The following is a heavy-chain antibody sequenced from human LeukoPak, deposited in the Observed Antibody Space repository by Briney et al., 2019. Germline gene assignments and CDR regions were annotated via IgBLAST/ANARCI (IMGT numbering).Heavy chain of an antibody. CDR2: IYPSDSDT. Sequence: GESLEISCKSSGYSFTTHWIGWGRQVPGKGLEWMGIIYPSDSDTRDSPSFQGQVTISADKSISTAYLQWSSLKASDTAIYYCARLPSKWIQKSDYWGQGTLVTVSS. CDR3: ARLPSKWIQKSDY. V-gene: IGHV5-51*01. CDR1: GYSFTTHW. J-gene: IGHJ4*02. D-gene: IGHD5-18*01.